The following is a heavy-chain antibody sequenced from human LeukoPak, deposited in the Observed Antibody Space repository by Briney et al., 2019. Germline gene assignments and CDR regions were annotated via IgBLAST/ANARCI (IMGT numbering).Heavy chain of an antibody. D-gene: IGHD3-10*01. CDR2: IYSGGST. Sequence: PSETLSLTCTVSGDSIISYYWSWIRQPPGKGLEWIGYIYSGGSTNYNPSLKSRVTISVETSKNQFSLKLSSVTAADTAVYYCARGLGAYIWFGEQDVWGQGTTVTVSS. V-gene: IGHV4-59*01. J-gene: IGHJ6*02. CDR1: GDSIISYY. CDR3: ARGLGAYIWFGEQDV.